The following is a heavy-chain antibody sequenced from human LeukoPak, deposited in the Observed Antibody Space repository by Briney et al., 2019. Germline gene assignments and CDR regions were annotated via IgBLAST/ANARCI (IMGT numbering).Heavy chain of an antibody. Sequence: GASVEVSSTASVYTFTSYYIHWVRQAPGQGLEWMGWMNPNSGATNYAQEFQGRVTMTRDTSISTAYMELSRLTSDDTAVYYCARDRSSSSGVNAFDIWGQGTMVTVSS. J-gene: IGHJ3*02. CDR1: VYTFTSYY. V-gene: IGHV1-2*02. CDR3: ARDRSSSSGVNAFDI. D-gene: IGHD6-13*01. CDR2: MNPNSGAT.